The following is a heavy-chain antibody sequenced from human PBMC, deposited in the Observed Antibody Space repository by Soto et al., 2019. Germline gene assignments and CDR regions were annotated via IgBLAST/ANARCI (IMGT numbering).Heavy chain of an antibody. CDR1: GCSISSGGYY. D-gene: IGHD3-10*01. CDR3: ARLVGSGSYYNDAFDI. Sequence: SSETLSLTCTVSGCSISSGGYYWSWIRQHPGKGLEWIGYIYYSGSTYYNPSLKSRVTISVDTSKNQFSLKLSSVTAADTAVYYCARLVGSGSYYNDAFDIWGQGTMVTVS. CDR2: IYYSGST. J-gene: IGHJ3*02. V-gene: IGHV4-31*03.